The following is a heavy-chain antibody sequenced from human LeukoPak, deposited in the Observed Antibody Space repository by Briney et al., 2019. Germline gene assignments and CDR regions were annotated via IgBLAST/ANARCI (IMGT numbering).Heavy chain of an antibody. Sequence: SETLSLTCAVSGYSISSGYYWGWIRQPPGKGLEWIGSIYHSGSTYYNPSLKSRVTISVDTSKNQFSLKLSSVTAADTAVYYCARGRSGSNDYWGQGTLVTVSS. D-gene: IGHD3-3*01. J-gene: IGHJ4*02. CDR1: GYSISSGYY. CDR3: ARGRSGSNDY. CDR2: IYHSGST. V-gene: IGHV4-38-2*01.